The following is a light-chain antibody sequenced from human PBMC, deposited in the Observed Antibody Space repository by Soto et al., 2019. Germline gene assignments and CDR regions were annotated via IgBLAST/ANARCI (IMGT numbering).Light chain of an antibody. CDR3: SSYTGSSTYVV. J-gene: IGLJ2*01. CDR1: SSDIGAYNY. Sequence: QSALTQPASVSGSPGQSITISCTGTSSDIGAYNYVSWYQHHPDKAPKLIIYEVTNRPSGISNRFSGSKSGNSASLSISGLQAEDEADYYCSSYTGSSTYVVFGGGTQLTVL. V-gene: IGLV2-14*01. CDR2: EVT.